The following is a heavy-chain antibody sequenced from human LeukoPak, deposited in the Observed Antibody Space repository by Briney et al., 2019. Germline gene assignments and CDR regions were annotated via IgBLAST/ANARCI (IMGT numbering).Heavy chain of an antibody. D-gene: IGHD6-13*01. CDR2: IEVSGDT. CDR1: GFTFSNYD. CDR3: ARVAADGSYFDY. V-gene: IGHV3-13*04. Sequence: GGSLRLSCAASGFTFSNYDMHWVRRPTGKGLKWVSSIEVSGDTYSPDSVKGRFTISRENAKNSLFLQMNSLRADDTAIYYCARVAADGSYFDYWGQGTLVTVSS. J-gene: IGHJ4*02.